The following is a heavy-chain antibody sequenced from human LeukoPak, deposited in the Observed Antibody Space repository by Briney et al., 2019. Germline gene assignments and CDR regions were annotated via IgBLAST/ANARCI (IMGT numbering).Heavy chain of an antibody. Sequence: GASVKASCKASGYTFTDYYIHWVRQAPGQGLEWMGWINPNNGGIHYSQRFQGRVTMTRDTSISTAYVELSRLRSDDTAVYYCARDVRRDTFDIWGQGTMVTVSS. D-gene: IGHD3-10*02. CDR2: INPNNGGI. CDR1: GYTFTDYY. V-gene: IGHV1-2*02. J-gene: IGHJ3*02. CDR3: ARDVRRDTFDI.